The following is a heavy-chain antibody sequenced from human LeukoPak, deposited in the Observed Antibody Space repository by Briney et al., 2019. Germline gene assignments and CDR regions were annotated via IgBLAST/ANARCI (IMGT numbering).Heavy chain of an antibody. CDR2: ISGSGGTT. V-gene: IGHV3-23*01. CDR3: AKTNGYYSD. D-gene: IGHD3-22*01. CDR1: GFTFSSYS. J-gene: IGHJ4*02. Sequence: GGSLRLSCAASGFTFSSYSMNWVRQAPGKGLEWVSGISGSGGTTYYADSVKGRFTISRDNSKNSLSLQVSSLRAEDTAVYYCAKTNGYYSDWGQGTLVTASS.